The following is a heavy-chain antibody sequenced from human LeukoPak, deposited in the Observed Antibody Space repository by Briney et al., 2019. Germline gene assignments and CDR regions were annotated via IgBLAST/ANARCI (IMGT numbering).Heavy chain of an antibody. CDR3: ARAWSAARQGGVDY. D-gene: IGHD6-6*01. J-gene: IGHJ4*02. V-gene: IGHV4-30-2*01. CDR2: IYHSGST. Sequence: PSETLSLTCTVSGGSFSSGGYYWSWIRQPPGKGLEWIGYIYHSGSTYYNPSLKSRVTISVDRSKNQFSLKLSSVTAADTAVYYCARAWSAARQGGVDYWGQGTLVTVSS. CDR1: GGSFSSGGYY.